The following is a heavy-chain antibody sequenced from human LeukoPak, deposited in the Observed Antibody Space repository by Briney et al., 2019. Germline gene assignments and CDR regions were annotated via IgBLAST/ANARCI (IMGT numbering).Heavy chain of an antibody. V-gene: IGHV1-69*04. D-gene: IGHD1-1*01. J-gene: IGHJ4*02. CDR2: IIPILGIT. CDR1: GGTFSGYV. Sequence: SVKVSCKASGGTFSGYVFSWVRQAPGQGLEWMGKIIPILGITSYAHKFQGRVTITADKSTITAYMELTSLRSEDTAVYYCARTRTSPCNHGPLYFDSWGQGSLVTVSS. CDR3: ARTRTSPCNHGPLYFDS.